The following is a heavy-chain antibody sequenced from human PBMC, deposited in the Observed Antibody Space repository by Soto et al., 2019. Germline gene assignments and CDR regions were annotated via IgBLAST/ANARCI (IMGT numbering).Heavy chain of an antibody. CDR3: AKEGDPKKNYDCWSGYYAPYYFDY. CDR1: GFTFSSYG. J-gene: IGHJ4*02. Sequence: LRLSCAASGFTFSSYGMHWVRQAPGKGLEWVAVISYDGSNKYYADSVKGRFAISRDNSKNTLYLQMNSLRAEDTAVYYCAKEGDPKKNYDCWSGYYAPYYFDYWGQGTLATVSS. V-gene: IGHV3-30*18. CDR2: ISYDGSNK. D-gene: IGHD3-3*01.